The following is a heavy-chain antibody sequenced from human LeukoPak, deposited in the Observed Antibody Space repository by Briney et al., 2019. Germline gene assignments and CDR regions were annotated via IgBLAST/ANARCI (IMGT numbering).Heavy chain of an antibody. Sequence: PGGSLRLSCAASGFTFSSYAMSWVRQAPGKGLEWVSAISGSSGSTYYADSVKGRFTISRDNSKNTLYLQMNSLRAEDTAVYYCAKDPGYYGSGSYYGSFDYWGQGTLVTVSS. CDR2: ISGSSGST. V-gene: IGHV3-23*01. J-gene: IGHJ4*02. D-gene: IGHD3-10*01. CDR3: AKDPGYYGSGSYYGSFDY. CDR1: GFTFSSYA.